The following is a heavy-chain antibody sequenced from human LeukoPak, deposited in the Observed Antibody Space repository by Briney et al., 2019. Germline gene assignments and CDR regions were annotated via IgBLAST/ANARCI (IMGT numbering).Heavy chain of an antibody. CDR2: ISYDGSNK. V-gene: IGHV3-30-3*01. CDR1: GFTFSSYA. J-gene: IGHJ4*02. D-gene: IGHD6-19*01. CDR3: ARDLEGVPVGGKAAY. Sequence: GGSLRLSCAASGFTFSSYAMHWVRQAPGKGLEWVAVISYDGSNKYYADSVKGRFTISRDNAKNSLYLQMNSLTTEDTAVYYCARDLEGVPVGGKAAYWGQGTLVTVSS.